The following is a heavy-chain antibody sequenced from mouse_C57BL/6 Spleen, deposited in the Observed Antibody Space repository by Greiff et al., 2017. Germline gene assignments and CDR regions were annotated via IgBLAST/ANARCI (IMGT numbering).Heavy chain of an antibody. CDR3: ARGLLRYPFDY. CDR1: GYTFTSYW. CDR2: IYPSDSET. D-gene: IGHD1-1*01. J-gene: IGHJ2*01. Sequence: QVQLQQSGAELVRPGSSVKLSCKASGYTFTSYWMDWVKQRPGQGLEWIGNIYPSDSETHYNQKFKDKATLTVDKSSSTAYMQLSSLTSEDSAVYYCARGLLRYPFDYWGQGTTLTVSS. V-gene: IGHV1-61*01.